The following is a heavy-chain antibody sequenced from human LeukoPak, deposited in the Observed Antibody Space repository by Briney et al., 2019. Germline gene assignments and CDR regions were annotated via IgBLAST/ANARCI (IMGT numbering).Heavy chain of an antibody. CDR2: IYYSGST. CDR1: GGSISSYY. Sequence: SETLSLTCTVSGGSISSYYWSWIRQPPGKGLERIGYIYYSGSTNYNPSLKSRVTISVDTSKNQFSLKLSSVTAADTAVYYCARLRGYSYGSFDYWGQGTLVTVSS. D-gene: IGHD5-18*01. J-gene: IGHJ4*02. V-gene: IGHV4-59*01. CDR3: ARLRGYSYGSFDY.